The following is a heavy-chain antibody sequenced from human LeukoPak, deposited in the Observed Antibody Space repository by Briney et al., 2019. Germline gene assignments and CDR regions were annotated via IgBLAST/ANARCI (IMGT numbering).Heavy chain of an antibody. D-gene: IGHD3-22*01. V-gene: IGHV3-23*01. CDR3: AEEAYYYDSSGYYRMVGLDY. CDR1: GFTFSSYA. J-gene: IGHJ4*02. Sequence: PGGSLRLSCAASGFTFSSYAMSWVPQAPGKGLEWVSAISGSGGSTYYADSVKGRFTISRDNSKNTLYLQMNSLRAEDTAVYYCAEEAYYYDSSGYYRMVGLDYWGQGTLVTVSS. CDR2: ISGSGGST.